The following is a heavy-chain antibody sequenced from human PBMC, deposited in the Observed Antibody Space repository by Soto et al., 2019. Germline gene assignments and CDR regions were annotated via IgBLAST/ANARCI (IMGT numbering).Heavy chain of an antibody. CDR2: IYHAGSV. CDR1: GYSIGSGYY. V-gene: IGHV4-38-2*01. Sequence: SETLSLTCAVSGYSIGSGYYWAWIRQSPGKGLEWIGSIYHAGSVYYNPSLNGRVALSMDTSKNHFSMKLTSVTAADTAVYYCARTFDYYGMDVWGQGTTVTVSS. J-gene: IGHJ6*02. CDR3: ARTFDYYGMDV.